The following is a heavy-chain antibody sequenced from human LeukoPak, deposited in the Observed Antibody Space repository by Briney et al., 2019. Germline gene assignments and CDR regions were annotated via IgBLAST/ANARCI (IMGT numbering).Heavy chain of an antibody. V-gene: IGHV1-69*13. D-gene: IGHD3-22*01. Sequence: ASVKVSCKASGGTFSSYAISWVRQAPGQGLEWMGGIIPIFGTANYAQKFQGRVTITADESTSTAYMELSSLRSEDTAVYYCARVRGYYDSSGYYGGALYYFDYWGQGTQVTVSS. CDR1: GGTFSSYA. CDR3: ARVRGYYDSSGYYGGALYYFDY. CDR2: IIPIFGTA. J-gene: IGHJ4*02.